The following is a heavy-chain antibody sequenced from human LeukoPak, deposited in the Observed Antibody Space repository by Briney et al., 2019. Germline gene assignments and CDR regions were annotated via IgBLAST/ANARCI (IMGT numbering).Heavy chain of an antibody. Sequence: GGSLRLSCAASGFTFSSYSMNWVRQAPGKGLEWVSYISSSSSTIYYADSVKGRFTISRDNAKNSLYLQMTSPRAEDTAVYYCARGYDEFDYWGQGTLVTVSS. CDR3: ARGYDEFDY. J-gene: IGHJ4*02. V-gene: IGHV3-48*01. CDR1: GFTFSSYS. D-gene: IGHD5-12*01. CDR2: ISSSSSTI.